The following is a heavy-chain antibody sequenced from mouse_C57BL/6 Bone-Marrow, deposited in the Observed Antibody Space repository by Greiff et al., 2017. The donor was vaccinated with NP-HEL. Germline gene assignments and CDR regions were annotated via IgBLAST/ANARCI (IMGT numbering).Heavy chain of an antibody. CDR1: GYAFSSSW. D-gene: IGHD2-3*01. Sequence: VQLQQSGPELVKPGALVKISCKASGYAFSSSWMNWVKQRPGKGLEWIGRIYPGDGDTNYNGKFKGKATLTADKSSSTAYMQLSSLTSEDSAVYFCARGDGYYGGDYWGQGTSVTVSS. J-gene: IGHJ4*01. V-gene: IGHV1-82*01. CDR2: IYPGDGDT. CDR3: ARGDGYYGGDY.